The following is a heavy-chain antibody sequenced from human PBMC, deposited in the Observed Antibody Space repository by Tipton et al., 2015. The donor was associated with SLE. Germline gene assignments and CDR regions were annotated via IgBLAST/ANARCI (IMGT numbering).Heavy chain of an antibody. Sequence: TLSLTCTVSGDSITTYYWNWIRQPPGKGLEWIGRFSYSGSTDYNPSPKSRVTISIDMPKNQFSLKLSSVTAADTAVYYCARDLGNWSYFDYWGQGTLVTVSS. CDR3: ARDLGNWSYFDY. D-gene: IGHD1-1*01. CDR1: GDSITTYY. CDR2: FSYSGST. J-gene: IGHJ4*02. V-gene: IGHV4-59*01.